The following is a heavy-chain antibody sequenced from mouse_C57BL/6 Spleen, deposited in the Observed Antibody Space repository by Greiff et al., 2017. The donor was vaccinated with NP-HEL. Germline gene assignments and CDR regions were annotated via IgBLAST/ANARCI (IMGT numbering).Heavy chain of an antibody. V-gene: IGHV5-4*03. J-gene: IGHJ4*01. Sequence: EVKVEESGGGLVKPGGSLKLSCAASGFTFSSYAMSWVRQTPEKRLEWVATISDGGSYTYYPDNVKGRFTISRDNAKNNLYLQMSHLKSEDTAMYYCARARDYDYPYYAMDYWGQGTSVTVSS. CDR3: ARARDYDYPYYAMDY. CDR1: GFTFSSYA. CDR2: ISDGGSYT. D-gene: IGHD2-4*01.